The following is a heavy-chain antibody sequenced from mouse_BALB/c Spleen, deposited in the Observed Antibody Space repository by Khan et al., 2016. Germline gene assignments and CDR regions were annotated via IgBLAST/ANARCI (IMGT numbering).Heavy chain of an antibody. CDR2: INPDSSTI. V-gene: IGHV4-1*02. Sequence: EVKLLESGGGLVQPGGSLKLSCAASGFDFSRYWMSWVRQAPGKGLEWIGEINPDSSTINYTPSLKDKFIISRDNTKNTLYLQMSKVRSDDTALYYCTRLYYYGTSDYWGQGTTLTVSS. CDR3: TRLYYYGTSDY. J-gene: IGHJ2*01. CDR1: GFDFSRYW. D-gene: IGHD1-1*01.